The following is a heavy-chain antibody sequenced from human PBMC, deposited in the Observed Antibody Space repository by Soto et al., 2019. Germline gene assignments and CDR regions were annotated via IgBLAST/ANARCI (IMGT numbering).Heavy chain of an antibody. J-gene: IGHJ6*02. CDR1: GGSFSGYY. CDR3: ARDGGSGSFERKSYYYGMDV. CDR2: INHRGST. Sequence: QVQLQQWGAGLLKPSETLSLTCAVYGGSFSGYYWSWIRQSPGKGLEWICEINHRGSTTYHPSLKSRVTTTVETSKHQFSLRLTSVTAADTAVYYCARDGGSGSFERKSYYYGMDVWGQGTTVTVSS. D-gene: IGHD3-10*01. V-gene: IGHV4-34*01.